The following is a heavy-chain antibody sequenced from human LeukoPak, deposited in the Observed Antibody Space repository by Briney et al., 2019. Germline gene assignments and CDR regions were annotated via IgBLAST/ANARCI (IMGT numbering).Heavy chain of an antibody. Sequence: GGSLRLSCAASGFTFSSYGMHWVRQAPGKGLEWVAVISYDGSNKYYADSVKGRFTISRDNSKSTLYLQMNSLRAEDTAVYYCAKGGLRYFDWLSPLIFDYWGQGTLVTVSS. V-gene: IGHV3-30*18. J-gene: IGHJ4*02. CDR1: GFTFSSYG. CDR3: AKGGLRYFDWLSPLIFDY. D-gene: IGHD3-9*01. CDR2: ISYDGSNK.